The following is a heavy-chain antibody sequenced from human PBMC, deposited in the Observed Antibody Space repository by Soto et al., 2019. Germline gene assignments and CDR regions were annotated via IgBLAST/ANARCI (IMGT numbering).Heavy chain of an antibody. J-gene: IGHJ4*02. Sequence: ASVKVSCKAYGYTFTGYYMHWVRQAPGQGLEWMGWINPNSGTANYAQKFQGRVTMTRDTSISTAYMELSRLRSDDTAVYYCARPLDSGSYYFDYWGQGTLVTVSS. D-gene: IGHD1-26*01. CDR1: GYTFTGYY. V-gene: IGHV1-2*02. CDR3: ARPLDSGSYYFDY. CDR2: INPNSGTA.